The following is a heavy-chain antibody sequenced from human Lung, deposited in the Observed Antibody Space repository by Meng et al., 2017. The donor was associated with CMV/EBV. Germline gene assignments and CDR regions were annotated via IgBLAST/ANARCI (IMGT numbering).Heavy chain of an antibody. CDR2: IYYSGST. Sequence: SETLSLTCTVPGGSVSSGSYYWSWIRQPPGKGLEWIGYIYYSGSTNYNPSLKSRVTISVDTSKNQFSLKLSSVTAADTAVYYCARDPRLCSSTSCYGYWGQGTXVTVSS. V-gene: IGHV4-61*01. D-gene: IGHD2-2*01. J-gene: IGHJ4*02. CDR3: ARDPRLCSSTSCYGY. CDR1: GGSVSSGSYY.